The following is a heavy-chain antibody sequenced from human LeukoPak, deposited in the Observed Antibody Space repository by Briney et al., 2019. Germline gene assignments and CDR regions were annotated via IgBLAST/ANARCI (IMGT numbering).Heavy chain of an antibody. CDR2: ISGSGGST. CDR3: AKDLGVGGDY. D-gene: IGHD6-19*01. CDR1: GFNFSSYA. J-gene: IGHJ4*02. Sequence: GGSLRVSCAASGFNFSSYAMSWVRQAQGKGLEWVSAISGSGGSTYYADSVKGRFTISRDNSKNTLYLQMNSLRAEDTAVYYCAKDLGVGGDYWGQGTLVTVSS. V-gene: IGHV3-23*01.